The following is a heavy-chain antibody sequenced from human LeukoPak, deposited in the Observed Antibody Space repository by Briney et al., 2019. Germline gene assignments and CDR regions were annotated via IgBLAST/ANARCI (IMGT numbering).Heavy chain of an antibody. CDR2: IYPGDSDT. J-gene: IGHJ6*03. V-gene: IGHV5-51*01. CDR3: ARHGRYYDILTGYYNANYYYMDV. D-gene: IGHD3-9*01. CDR1: GYSFTSYW. Sequence: PGESLKISCKGSGYSFTSYWIGWVRQMPGKGLEWMGIIYPGDSDTRYSPSFQGQVTISADKSISTAYLQWSSLKASDTAMYYCARHGRYYDILTGYYNANYYYMDVWGKGTTVTISS.